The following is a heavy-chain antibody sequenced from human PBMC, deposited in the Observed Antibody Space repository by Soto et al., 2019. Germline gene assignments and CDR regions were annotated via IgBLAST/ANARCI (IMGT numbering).Heavy chain of an antibody. CDR1: GFTFNSYG. Sequence: GGSLRLSCTASGFTFNSYGFNWVRQAPGEGLEWVAVIWYDGNTKYYADSVKGRFTISRDNLRSTVYLQMNSLTAEDTAVYYCARPLVAPVAGPYYYGMDVWGQGTTVTVSS. V-gene: IGHV3-33*01. CDR2: IWYDGNTK. D-gene: IGHD6-19*01. J-gene: IGHJ6*02. CDR3: ARPLVAPVAGPYYYGMDV.